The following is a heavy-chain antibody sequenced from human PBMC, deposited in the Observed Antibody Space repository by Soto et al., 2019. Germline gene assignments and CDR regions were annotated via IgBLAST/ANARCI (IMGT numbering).Heavy chain of an antibody. D-gene: IGHD2-21*02. V-gene: IGHV3-23*01. CDR2: ISGGGGST. Sequence: EVQLLESGGGLVQPGGSLRLSCAASGFTFGNLGMNWVRQAPGKGLEWVSGISGGGGSTYYADSVKGRFTISRDPSKNTIFLEMNSLRAEDTAVYYCAKGFIVVVTVIRPDDAFDVWGQGTLVTVSS. CDR3: AKGFIVVVTVIRPDDAFDV. CDR1: GFTFGNLG. J-gene: IGHJ3*01.